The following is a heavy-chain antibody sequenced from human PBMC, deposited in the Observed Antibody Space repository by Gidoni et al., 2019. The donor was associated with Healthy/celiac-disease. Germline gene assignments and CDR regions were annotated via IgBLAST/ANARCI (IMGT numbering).Heavy chain of an antibody. CDR2: IIPIFGTA. J-gene: IGHJ4*02. CDR1: GGTLSSYA. CDR3: ARWDIAVAGFDY. V-gene: IGHV1-69*01. Sequence: SSVKVSCKASGGTLSSYAISWVRQAPGQGLEWMGGIIPIFGTANYAQKCQGRVTITADESTSTAYMELSSLRSEDTAVYYCARWDIAVAGFDYWGQGTLVTVSS. D-gene: IGHD6-19*01.